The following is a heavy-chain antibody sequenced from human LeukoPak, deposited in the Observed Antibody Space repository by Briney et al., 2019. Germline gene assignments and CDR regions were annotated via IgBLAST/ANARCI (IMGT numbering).Heavy chain of an antibody. J-gene: IGHJ3*02. Sequence: SETLSLTCTVSGGSISSYYWSWIRQPPGKGLEWIGYTHYSGSTNYNPSLKSRVTISVDKSKNQFSLKLSSVTAADTAVYYCAGAHCGGDCYSGRAFDIWGQGTMVTVSS. D-gene: IGHD2-21*02. CDR3: AGAHCGGDCYSGRAFDI. CDR1: GGSISSYY. V-gene: IGHV4-59*12. CDR2: THYSGST.